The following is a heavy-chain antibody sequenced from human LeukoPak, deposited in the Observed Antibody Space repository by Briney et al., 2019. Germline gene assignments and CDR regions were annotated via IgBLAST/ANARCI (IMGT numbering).Heavy chain of an antibody. V-gene: IGHV4-4*07. D-gene: IGHD1-26*01. CDR2: IYTTGST. CDR1: GGSISSYY. CDR3: ARDSGSYHIVDYMDV. Sequence: SETLSLTCTVSGGSISSYYWSWIRQPAGKGLEWIGGIYTTGSTHYNPTLKGRVTMSVDTSKNQFSLKLTSVTAADTAVYYCARDSGSYHIVDYMDVWGKGTTVTVSS. J-gene: IGHJ6*03.